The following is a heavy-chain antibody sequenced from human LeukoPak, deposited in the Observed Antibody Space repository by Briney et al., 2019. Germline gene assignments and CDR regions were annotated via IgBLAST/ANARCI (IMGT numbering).Heavy chain of an antibody. Sequence: SGGSLRLSCAASGFTFSSYAMSWVRQAPGKGLEWVSAISGSGGSTYYADSVKGRFTISRDNSKNTLYLQMNSLRAEDTAVYYCAKGTYYDFWSGPDYWGQGTLVTVSS. J-gene: IGHJ4*02. CDR1: GFTFSSYA. D-gene: IGHD3-3*01. CDR3: AKGTYYDFWSGPDY. V-gene: IGHV3-23*01. CDR2: ISGSGGST.